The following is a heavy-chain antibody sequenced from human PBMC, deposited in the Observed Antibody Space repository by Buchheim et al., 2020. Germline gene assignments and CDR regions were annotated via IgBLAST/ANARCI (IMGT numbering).Heavy chain of an antibody. CDR3: ARLMAHSSLSRRYFDF. D-gene: IGHD6-6*01. V-gene: IGHV4-4*02. Sequence: QVQLQESGPGLVKPSGTLSLTCAVSGGSISSSNWWSWVRQPPGKGLEWIGEIYHSGTTYYNPSLKSRVSISVDTSKNLFSLNLNSVTAADTAVYFCARLMAHSSLSRRYFDFWGQGTL. CDR1: GGSISSSNW. CDR2: IYHSGTT. J-gene: IGHJ4*02.